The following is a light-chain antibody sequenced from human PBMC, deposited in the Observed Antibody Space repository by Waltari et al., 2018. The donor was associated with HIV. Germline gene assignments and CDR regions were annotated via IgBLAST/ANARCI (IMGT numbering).Light chain of an antibody. Sequence: EIVLTQSPATLSLSPGERATLSCRASQSVGTFLAWYQQEPGQAPRLLIFDASNRATGIPARFSGSGSGTDFTLTISSLEPEDFALYYCQQRTNWPQNTFGGGTKVEIK. CDR1: QSVGTF. V-gene: IGKV3-11*01. CDR3: QQRTNWPQNT. CDR2: DAS. J-gene: IGKJ4*01.